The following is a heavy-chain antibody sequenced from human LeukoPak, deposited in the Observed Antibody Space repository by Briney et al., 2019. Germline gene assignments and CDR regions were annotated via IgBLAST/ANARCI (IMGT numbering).Heavy chain of an antibody. Sequence: PGRSLRLSCAASGFTFSNYGMHWVRQAPGKGLEWVAVIWYDGGNKYYADSVKGRLTISRDNAKNTLYLQMNSLRAEDTAVYYCARSFYESSGYYLGYWGQGTLVTVSS. CDR3: ARSFYESSGYYLGY. V-gene: IGHV3-33*01. CDR1: GFTFSNYG. CDR2: IWYDGGNK. J-gene: IGHJ4*02. D-gene: IGHD3-22*01.